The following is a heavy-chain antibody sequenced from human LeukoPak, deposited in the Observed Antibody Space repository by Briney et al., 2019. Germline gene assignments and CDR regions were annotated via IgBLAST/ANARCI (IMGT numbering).Heavy chain of an antibody. CDR3: ARTYCSGGGCSPRNYFDC. CDR2: IYYSGST. Sequence: SETLSLTCTVSGGSIRSYFWSWVRQPPGKGLEWIGYIYYSGSTNYNPSLKSRVTISEDTSKNQFSLRLSSVTAADTAVYYCARTYCSGGGCSPRNYFDCWGQGTPVTVSS. CDR1: GGSIRSYF. J-gene: IGHJ4*02. V-gene: IGHV4-59*08. D-gene: IGHD2-15*01.